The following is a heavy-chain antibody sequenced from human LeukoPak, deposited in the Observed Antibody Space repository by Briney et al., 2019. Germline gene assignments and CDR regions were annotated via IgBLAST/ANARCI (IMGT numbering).Heavy chain of an antibody. CDR1: GGTFSSYA. CDR3: ARLGPNGYFDY. J-gene: IGHJ4*02. CDR2: IIPILGIA. D-gene: IGHD2-8*01. V-gene: IGHV1-69*04. Sequence: SVKVSCKAAGGTFSSYAISWVRQSPGQGLEWMGRIIPILGIANYAQKFQGRVTITADKATRTAYMELSSLRSEDTAVYYCARLGPNGYFDYWRQGTLVTVPS.